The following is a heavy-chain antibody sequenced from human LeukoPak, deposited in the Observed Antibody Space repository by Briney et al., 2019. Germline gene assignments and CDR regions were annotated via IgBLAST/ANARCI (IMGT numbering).Heavy chain of an antibody. D-gene: IGHD3-3*01. CDR3: ARDPEWFGTFLDY. CDR2: ISSSSSYI. CDR1: GFTLSTYS. Sequence: GGSLRLSCAASGFTLSTYSMNWVRQAPGKGLKWVSSISSSSSYIYYADSVKGRFTISRDNAKNSLYLQMNSLSAEDTAVYYCARDPEWFGTFLDYWGQGTLVTVSS. J-gene: IGHJ4*02. V-gene: IGHV3-21*01.